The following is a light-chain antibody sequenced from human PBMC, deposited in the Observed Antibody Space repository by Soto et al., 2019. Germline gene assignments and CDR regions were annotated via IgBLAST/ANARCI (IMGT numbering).Light chain of an antibody. CDR1: SSDVGGYNY. CDR2: DVS. J-gene: IGLJ1*01. CDR3: SSYTSSSTLRHV. Sequence: LTQPASVSGSPGQSITISCTGTSSDVGGYNYVSWYQQHPGKAPKLMIYDVSNRPSGVSNRFSGSKSGNTASLTISGLQAEDEADYYCSSYTSSSTLRHVFGTGTKVTVL. V-gene: IGLV2-14*01.